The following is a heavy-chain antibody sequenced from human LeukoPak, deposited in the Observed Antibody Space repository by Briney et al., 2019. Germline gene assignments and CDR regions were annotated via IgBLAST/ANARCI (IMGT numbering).Heavy chain of an antibody. CDR1: GFIVSSNY. CDR3: AKGPDGDSPDH. Sequence: GGSLRLSCAASGFIVSSNYMSWVRQAPGKGLEWVSVIYSGGGTYYADSVKGRFTISRDNSKNTLYLQMNSLRAEDTAVYYCAKGPDGDSPDHWGQGTLVTVSS. D-gene: IGHD5-18*01. CDR2: IYSGGGT. V-gene: IGHV3-53*01. J-gene: IGHJ4*02.